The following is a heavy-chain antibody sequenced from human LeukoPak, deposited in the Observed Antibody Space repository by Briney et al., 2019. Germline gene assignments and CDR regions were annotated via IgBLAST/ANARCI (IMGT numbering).Heavy chain of an antibody. CDR1: GFTFGSYA. V-gene: IGHV3-30-3*01. D-gene: IGHD6-13*01. J-gene: IGHJ5*02. CDR3: ARPRIAAAGRDWFDP. CDR2: ISYDGSNK. Sequence: PGGSLRLSCAASGFTFGSYAMHWVRQAPGKGLEWVAVISYDGSNKYYADSVKGRFTISRDNSKNTLYLQMNSLRAEDTAVYYCARPRIAAAGRDWFDPWGQGTLVTVSS.